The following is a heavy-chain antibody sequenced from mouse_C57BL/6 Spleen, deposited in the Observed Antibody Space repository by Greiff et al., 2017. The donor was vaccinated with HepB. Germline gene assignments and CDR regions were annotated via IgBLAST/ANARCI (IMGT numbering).Heavy chain of an antibody. CDR3: ARSYGSSHWDFDV. V-gene: IGHV1-82*01. D-gene: IGHD1-1*01. J-gene: IGHJ1*03. CDR2: IYPGDGDT. Sequence: VQLQQSGPELVKPGASVKISCKASGYAFSSSWMNWVKQRPGKGLEWIGRIYPGDGDTNYNGKFKGKATLTADKSSSTAYMQLSSLTSEDSAVYFCARSYGSSHWDFDVWGTGTTVTVAS. CDR1: GYAFSSSW.